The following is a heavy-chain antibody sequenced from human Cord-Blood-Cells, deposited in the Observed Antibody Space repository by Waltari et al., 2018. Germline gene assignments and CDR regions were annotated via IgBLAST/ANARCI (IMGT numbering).Heavy chain of an antibody. CDR2: ISGSGGST. CDR3: AKLLGQQGFWSGYYKDYYYMDV. CDR1: GFTFSSSA. J-gene: IGHJ6*03. V-gene: IGHV3-23*01. Sequence: EVQLLESGGGLVQPGGSLRLSCAASGFTFSSSAMSWVRQAPGKGLEWVSAISGSGGSTYYADSVKGRFTISRDNSKNTLYLQMNSLRAEDTAVYYCAKLLGQQGFWSGYYKDYYYMDVWGKGTTVTVSS. D-gene: IGHD3-3*01.